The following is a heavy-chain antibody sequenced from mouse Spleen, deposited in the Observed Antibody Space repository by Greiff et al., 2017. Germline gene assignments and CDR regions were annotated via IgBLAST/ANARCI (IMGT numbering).Heavy chain of an antibody. D-gene: IGHD2-4*01. CDR3: ARGDYSWYFDV. Sequence: QVQLQQSGAELARPGASVKMSCKASGYTFTSYWMQWVKQRPGQGLEWIGAIYPGDGDTRYTQKFKGKATLTADKSSSTAYMQLSSLASEDSAVYYCARGDYSWYFDVWGAGTTVTVSS. CDR2: IYPGDGDT. J-gene: IGHJ1*01. CDR1: GYTFTSYW. V-gene: IGHV1-87*01.